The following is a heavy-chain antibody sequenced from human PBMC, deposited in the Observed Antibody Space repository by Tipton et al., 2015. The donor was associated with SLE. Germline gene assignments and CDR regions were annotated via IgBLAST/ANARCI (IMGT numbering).Heavy chain of an antibody. V-gene: IGHV4-59*08. Sequence: LRLSCTVSGGSISSYYWSWIRQPPGKGLEWIGYIFYSGSTNYNPSLKSRVTISVDTSKDQFSLKLSSVTAADTAVYYCARHMITGGEFDYWGQGTLVTVSS. J-gene: IGHJ4*02. D-gene: IGHD3-16*01. CDR2: IFYSGST. CDR3: ARHMITGGEFDY. CDR1: GGSISSYY.